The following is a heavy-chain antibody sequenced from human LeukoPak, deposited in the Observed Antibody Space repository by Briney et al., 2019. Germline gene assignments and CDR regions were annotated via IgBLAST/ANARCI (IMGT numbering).Heavy chain of an antibody. CDR1: GGSFSGYY. J-gene: IGHJ5*02. Sequence: PSETLSLTCAVYGGSFSGYYWSWIRQPPGKGLEWIGEINHSGSTNYNPSLKSRVTISVDTSKNQFSLKLSSVTAADTAVYYCARGVRVQGWFDPWGQGTLVTVSS. D-gene: IGHD2/OR15-2a*01. CDR3: ARGVRVQGWFDP. V-gene: IGHV4-34*01. CDR2: INHSGST.